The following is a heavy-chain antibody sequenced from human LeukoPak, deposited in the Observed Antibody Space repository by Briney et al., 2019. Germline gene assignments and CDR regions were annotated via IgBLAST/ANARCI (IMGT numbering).Heavy chain of an antibody. D-gene: IGHD6-19*01. CDR2: ISGSSGII. V-gene: IGHV3-48*01. CDR3: VRNLAVAGTCFDS. J-gene: IGHJ4*02. CDR1: GFTFNTYT. Sequence: PGGSLRLSCAASGFTFNTYTMNWVRQAPGKGLEWVSYISGSSGIIDYADSVRGRFTICRDNAKNSLYLQMNSLRAEDTAVYYCVRNLAVAGTCFDSWGQGTLVTVSS.